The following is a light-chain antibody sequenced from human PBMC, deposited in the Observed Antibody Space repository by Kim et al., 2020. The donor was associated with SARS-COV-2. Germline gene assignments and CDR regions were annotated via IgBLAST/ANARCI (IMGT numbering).Light chain of an antibody. CDR2: QDN. J-gene: IGLJ2*01. Sequence: VSQEQTASITCSEDRLGNNDASWYQQKPAQSPVLVIYQDNKRHAGIPERFSGADSGNTTTLTSSGNQAMDEADYCCQAWDSSTHVVFGGGAQLTIL. CDR1: RLGNND. V-gene: IGLV3-1*01. CDR3: QAWDSSTHVV.